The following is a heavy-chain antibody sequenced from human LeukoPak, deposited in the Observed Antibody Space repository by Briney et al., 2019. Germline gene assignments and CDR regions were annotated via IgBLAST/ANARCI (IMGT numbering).Heavy chain of an antibody. J-gene: IGHJ5*02. CDR2: INANSGGT. Sequence: GASVKVSCKASGYTFIGYYMHWVRQAPGQGLEWMGWINANSGGTNYAQKFQGRVTMTRDTSISTAYMELSRLRSDDTAVYYCARVRDGYNYGSNWFDPWGQGTLVTVPS. CDR1: GYTFIGYY. CDR3: ARVRDGYNYGSNWFDP. V-gene: IGHV1-2*02. D-gene: IGHD5-18*01.